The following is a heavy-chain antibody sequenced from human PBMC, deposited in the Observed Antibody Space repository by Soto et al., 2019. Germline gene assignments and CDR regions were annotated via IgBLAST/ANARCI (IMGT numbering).Heavy chain of an antibody. CDR3: ARYCSGGSCSDYYYGMDV. CDR1: GYTFTSYA. Sequence: GASVKVSCKASGYTFTSYAMHWVRQAPGQRLEWMGWINAGNGNTKYSQKFQGRVTITRDTSASTAYMELSSLRSEDTAVYYCARYCSGGSCSDYYYGMDVWGQGTTVTVS. V-gene: IGHV1-3*01. J-gene: IGHJ6*02. CDR2: INAGNGNT. D-gene: IGHD2-15*01.